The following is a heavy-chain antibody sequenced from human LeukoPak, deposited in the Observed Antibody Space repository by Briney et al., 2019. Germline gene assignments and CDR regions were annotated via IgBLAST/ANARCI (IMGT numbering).Heavy chain of an antibody. V-gene: IGHV3-23*01. J-gene: IGHJ3*02. Sequence: QAGGSLRLSCAASGFTFSSYAMSWVRQAPGKGLEWVSAISGSGGSTYYADSVKGRFTISRDNAKNSLYLQMNSLRAEDTAVYYCAGVFPRLGIALDAFDIWGQGTMVTVSS. CDR1: GFTFSSYA. CDR3: AGVFPRLGIALDAFDI. CDR2: ISGSGGST. D-gene: IGHD3-16*01.